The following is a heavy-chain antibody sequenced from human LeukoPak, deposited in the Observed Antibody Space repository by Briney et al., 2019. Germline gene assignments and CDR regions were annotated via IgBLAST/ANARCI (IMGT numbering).Heavy chain of an antibody. CDR2: ISSDGGST. CDR1: GFTFSSCT. V-gene: IGHV3-64D*06. CDR3: VRKYYDILTGYYYFDY. J-gene: IGHJ4*02. Sequence: GGSLRLSCSASGFTFSSCTMHWVRQAPGKGLEFVPAISSDGGSTYYADSVKGRFTISRDNSKNTLYLQMSSLRAEDTAVYYCVRKYYDILTGYYYFDYWGQGTLVTVSS. D-gene: IGHD3-9*01.